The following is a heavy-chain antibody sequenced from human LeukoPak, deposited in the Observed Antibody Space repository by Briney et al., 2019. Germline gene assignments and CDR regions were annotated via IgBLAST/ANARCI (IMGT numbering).Heavy chain of an antibody. CDR3: AKDSYSKGDY. J-gene: IGHJ4*02. Sequence: GGSLRLSCAASGFPLVNNWMTWVRQAPGKGLEWVATIKQDGRETYYVDSVKGRFTISRDNAKNSLYLQMNSLRAEDTAVYYCAKDSYSKGDYWGQGTLVTVSS. CDR1: GFPLVNNW. V-gene: IGHV3-7*05. D-gene: IGHD4-11*01. CDR2: IKQDGRET.